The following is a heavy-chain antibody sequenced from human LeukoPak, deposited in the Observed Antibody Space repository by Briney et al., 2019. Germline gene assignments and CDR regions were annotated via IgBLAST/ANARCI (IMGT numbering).Heavy chain of an antibody. J-gene: IGHJ6*03. CDR3: ARTRYYGDYGFEMDV. CDR1: GYTFTNYG. Sequence: ASVKVSCKGSGYTFTNYGLSWARQAPGQGLEWMGWISTYNGNTNYAQKFQGRVTMTTDTSTSTVYMELSSLRSEDTAVYYCARTRYYGDYGFEMDVWGKGTTVAVS. D-gene: IGHD4-17*01. V-gene: IGHV1-18*01. CDR2: ISTYNGNT.